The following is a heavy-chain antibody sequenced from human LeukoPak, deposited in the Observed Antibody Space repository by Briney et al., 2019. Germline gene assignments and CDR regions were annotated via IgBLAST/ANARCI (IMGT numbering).Heavy chain of an antibody. V-gene: IGHV1-18*04. D-gene: IGHD3-10*01. J-gene: IGHJ5*02. CDR1: GHTFTSYG. CDR2: ISAYNGNT. CDR3: ARDGGSGPPLDP. Sequence: ASVKVSCKASGHTFTSYGLSWVRQAPGQGREWMGWISAYNGNTNYAQKLQGRVTMTTDTSTSTAYMDLRSLRADDTAVYYCARDGGSGPPLDPWGQGTLVTVSS.